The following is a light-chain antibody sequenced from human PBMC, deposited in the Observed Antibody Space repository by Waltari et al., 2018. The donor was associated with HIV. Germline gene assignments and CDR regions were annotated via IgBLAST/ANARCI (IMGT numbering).Light chain of an antibody. CDR1: SSDVGRYDH. J-gene: IGLJ2*01. CDR2: DVN. Sequence: SALTQPPSASGSLGQSVTISCSVSSSDVGRYDHVSWYQQHPGKAPKLLIFDVNKRPSAVPDLFSGSNPGNPASLTVSGLQAEDEAEYSCSSYAGINPVIFGGGTTLTVL. V-gene: IGLV2-8*01. CDR3: SSYAGINPVI.